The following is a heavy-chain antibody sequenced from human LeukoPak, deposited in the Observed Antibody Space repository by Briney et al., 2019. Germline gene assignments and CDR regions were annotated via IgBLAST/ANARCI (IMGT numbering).Heavy chain of an antibody. Sequence: GRSLRLSCAASGFTFSSYAMHWVRQAPGKGLEWVALISDDGSNNYYAESVKGRFTISRDNSKNTLYLQMNSLRAEDTAVYYCARDYYYGSGSYYKDYWGQGTLVTVSS. CDR3: ARDYYYGSGSYYKDY. CDR2: ISDDGSNN. V-gene: IGHV3-30-3*01. CDR1: GFTFSSYA. J-gene: IGHJ4*02. D-gene: IGHD3-10*01.